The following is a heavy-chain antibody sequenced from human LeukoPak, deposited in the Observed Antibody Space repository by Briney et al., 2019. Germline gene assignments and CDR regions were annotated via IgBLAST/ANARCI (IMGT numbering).Heavy chain of an antibody. CDR2: INPNSGGT. D-gene: IGHD6-13*01. Sequence: GASVKVSCKASGYTFTGYYMHWVRQAPGQGLEWMGWINPNSGGTNYAQKFQGWVTMTRDTSISTAYMELSRLRSDDTAVYYCARGSTGIAAAGPYYYYYGMDVWGQGTTVTVSS. J-gene: IGHJ6*02. V-gene: IGHV1-2*04. CDR1: GYTFTGYY. CDR3: ARGSTGIAAAGPYYYYYGMDV.